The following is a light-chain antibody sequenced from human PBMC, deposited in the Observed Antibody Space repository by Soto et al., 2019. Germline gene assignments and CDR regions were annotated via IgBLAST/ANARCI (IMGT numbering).Light chain of an antibody. CDR2: RTS. CDR3: QQYHIFLT. J-gene: IGKJ2*01. Sequence: DIQMTQSPSTLSASVGDRVTITCRASQNIGAALAWYQQKPGKAPKLLIYRTSSLESGVPSRFSGSGSGTEFTLAISGLQPEDFATYYCQQYHIFLTFGQGTKLEIK. V-gene: IGKV1-5*03. CDR1: QNIGAA.